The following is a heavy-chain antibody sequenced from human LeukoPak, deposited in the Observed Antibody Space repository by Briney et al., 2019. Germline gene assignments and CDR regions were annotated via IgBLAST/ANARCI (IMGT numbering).Heavy chain of an antibody. V-gene: IGHV3-48*04. CDR3: AGGGFDY. CDR2: ISSSSTTI. Sequence: GGSLRLSCAASGLVINNYSFNWVRQAPGKGLEWVSYISSSSTTIYYADSVRGRFTISRDNPKNSVYLQMNSLRAEDTAVYYCAGGGFDYWGQGILVTVSS. J-gene: IGHJ4*02. CDR1: GLVINNYS.